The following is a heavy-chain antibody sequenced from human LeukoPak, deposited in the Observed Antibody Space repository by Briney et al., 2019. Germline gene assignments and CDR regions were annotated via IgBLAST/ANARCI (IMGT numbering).Heavy chain of an antibody. CDR3: AKKWSGDYDSSGVNDAFDI. V-gene: IGHV3-30*02. CDR1: AFTFRSYG. J-gene: IGHJ3*02. D-gene: IGHD3-22*01. Sequence: GGSLRLSCAASAFTFRSYGMHWVRQAPGKGLEWVAFIRYHGSDKYYADSVKDRFTISRDNSKNTLYLQMNSLRAEDTAVYYCAKKWSGDYDSSGVNDAFDIWGQGTMVTVSS. CDR2: IRYHGSDK.